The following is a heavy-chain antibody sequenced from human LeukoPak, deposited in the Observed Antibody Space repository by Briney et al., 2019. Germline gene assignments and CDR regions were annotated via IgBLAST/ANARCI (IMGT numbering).Heavy chain of an antibody. V-gene: IGHV1-69-2*01. CDR1: GYTFTDYY. CDR2: VDPEDGKT. D-gene: IGHD3-22*01. CDR3: ATDSRADSSGYIY. Sequence: ASVKISCKVSGYTFTDYYMHWVQQAPGKGLEWMGLVDPEDGKTIYAEKFQGRVTITADTSTDTAYMELSSLRSEDTAVYYCATDSRADSSGYIYRGQGTLVTVSS. J-gene: IGHJ4*02.